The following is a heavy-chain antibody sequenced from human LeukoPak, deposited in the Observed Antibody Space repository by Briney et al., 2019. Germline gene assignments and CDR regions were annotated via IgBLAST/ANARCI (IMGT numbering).Heavy chain of an antibody. CDR2: IYYSGST. CDR3: ARKKVYGSGSYYFYFDY. J-gene: IGHJ4*02. CDR1: GGSISSSSYY. D-gene: IGHD3-10*01. V-gene: IGHV4-39*07. Sequence: SETLSLTCTVSGGSISSSSYYWGWIRQPPGKGLEWIGSIYYSGSTYYNPSLKSRVTISVDTSKNQFSLKLSSVTAADTAVYYCARKKVYGSGSYYFYFDYWGQGTLVTVSS.